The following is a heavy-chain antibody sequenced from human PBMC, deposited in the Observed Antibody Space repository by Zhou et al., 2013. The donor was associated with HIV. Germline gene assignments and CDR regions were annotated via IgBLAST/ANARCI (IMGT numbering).Heavy chain of an antibody. Sequence: QVQVVQSGPEMKRPGSSVRVSCRASGDRFGTYAMNWVRQAPGQGLEWMGRLIPLSGVLNSAPKFQGRLSLTADVSTSTAYMELTSLTSEDTAVYYCARPYGSDNYYNLGFDYWGQGSLITVSS. J-gene: IGHJ4*02. D-gene: IGHD3-10*01. CDR2: LIPLSGVL. CDR3: ARPYGSDNYYNLGFDY. V-gene: IGHV1-69*13. CDR1: GDRFGTYA.